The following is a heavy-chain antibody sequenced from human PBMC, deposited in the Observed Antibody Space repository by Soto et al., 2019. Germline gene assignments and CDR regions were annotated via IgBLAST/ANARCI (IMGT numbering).Heavy chain of an antibody. D-gene: IGHD6-19*01. V-gene: IGHV3-48*01. CDR1: GFTFSSYS. Sequence: GGSLRLSCAASGFTFSSYSMNWVRQAPGKGLEWVSYISSSSSTIYYADSVKGRFTISRDNAKNSLYLQMNSLRAEDTAVYYCARESVSDSSGWFPVPPAISSSDYWGQGTLVTVSS. J-gene: IGHJ4*02. CDR2: ISSSSSTI. CDR3: ARESVSDSSGWFPVPPAISSSDY.